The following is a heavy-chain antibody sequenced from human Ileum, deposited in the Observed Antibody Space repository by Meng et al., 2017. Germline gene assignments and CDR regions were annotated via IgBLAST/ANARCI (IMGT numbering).Heavy chain of an antibody. CDR1: SGSISSNNY. J-gene: IGHJ4*02. Sequence: VELTVSGPGLVRPSGHLPLTCAVSSGSISSNNYWSWVRQPPGKGLEWIGQISHSGSAYYNPSLKSRVTMSVDKSKSQFSLMLTSVTAADTAIYYCARHGGYSQDFWGQGTLVTVFS. V-gene: IGHV4-4*02. CDR2: ISHSGSA. CDR3: ARHGGYSQDF. D-gene: IGHD4-23*01.